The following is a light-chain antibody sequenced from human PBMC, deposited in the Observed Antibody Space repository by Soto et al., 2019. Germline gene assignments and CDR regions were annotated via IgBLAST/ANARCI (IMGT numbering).Light chain of an antibody. V-gene: IGLV2-14*01. CDR1: SSDVGGYNY. CDR2: EVS. CDR3: SSYTSINTYV. J-gene: IGLJ1*01. Sequence: QSALTQPASVSGSPGQSITISCTGTSSDVGGYNYVSWYQHHPGKAPRLMIYEVSNRPSGVSDRFSGSKSGNTASLTISGLLAEDEADYYCSSYTSINTYVFGTGTKVTVL.